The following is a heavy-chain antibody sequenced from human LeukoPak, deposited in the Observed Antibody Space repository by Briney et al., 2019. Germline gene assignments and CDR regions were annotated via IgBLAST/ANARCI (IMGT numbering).Heavy chain of an antibody. D-gene: IGHD5-24*01. J-gene: IGHJ4*02. CDR2: ISSNGGST. Sequence: PGGSLRLSCAASGFTFSSYAMHWVRQAPGKGLEYASAISSNGGSTYYANSVKGRFTISRDNSKNTLYLQMGSLRAEDMAVYYCARVEGDGYNWGYFDYWGQGTLVTVSS. V-gene: IGHV3-64*01. CDR1: GFTFSSYA. CDR3: ARVEGDGYNWGYFDY.